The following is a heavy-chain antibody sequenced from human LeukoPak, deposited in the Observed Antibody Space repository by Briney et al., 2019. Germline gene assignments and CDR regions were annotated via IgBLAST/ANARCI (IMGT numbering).Heavy chain of an antibody. CDR1: GFTFSDYP. CDR2: ISSDGVIT. J-gene: IGHJ4*02. D-gene: IGHD2-2*01. CDR3: ASGLDCSSTSCPADY. V-gene: IGHV3-64*01. Sequence: GGSLRLSCAASGFTFSDYPIHWVRQAPGKGLEYISGISSDGVITYYANSVKGRFTISRDNSKNTLYLQMGSLRAEDMAMYYRASGLDCSSTSCPADYWGQGTLVTVSS.